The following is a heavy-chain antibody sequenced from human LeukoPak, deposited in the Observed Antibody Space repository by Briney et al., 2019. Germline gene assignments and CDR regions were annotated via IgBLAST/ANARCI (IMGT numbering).Heavy chain of an antibody. Sequence: WASVKVSCKASGYTFTNNYLHWVRQPPGQGLEWMGIINPREGSTSYAQNFQRRVTVTRDTSTTTVHMELRGLRSEDTAVYYCAREQEGFDYWGQGTVVTVSS. CDR3: AREQEGFDY. CDR1: GYTFTNNY. CDR2: INPREGST. V-gene: IGHV1-46*01. J-gene: IGHJ4*02.